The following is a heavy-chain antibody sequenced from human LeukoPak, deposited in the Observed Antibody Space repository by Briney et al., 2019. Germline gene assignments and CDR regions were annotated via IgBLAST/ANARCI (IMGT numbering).Heavy chain of an antibody. CDR3: ARASQGGYFDY. D-gene: IGHD1-26*01. CDR2: IYYSGST. CDR1: GGSISGYY. Sequence: KPSETLSLTCTVSGGSISGYYWSWIRQPPGKGLEWIGYIYYSGSTNYNPSLKSRVTISVDTSKNQFSLKLSSVTAADTAVYYCARASQGGYFDYWGQGTLVTVSS. J-gene: IGHJ4*02. V-gene: IGHV4-59*01.